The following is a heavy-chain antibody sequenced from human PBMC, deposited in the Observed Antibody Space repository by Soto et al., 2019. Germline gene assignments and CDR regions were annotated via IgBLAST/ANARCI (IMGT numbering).Heavy chain of an antibody. Sequence: EVQLVESGGGLVQPGGSLRLSCAASGFTFDGYAMSWVRQAPGKGLEWVSAISTSGGNTFYAVSVKGRFTITRDNSKNTLYLQMNSLRTEDTAVYYCAKDHWGSYSGQGTLVTVSS. V-gene: IGHV3-23*04. CDR1: GFTFDGYA. J-gene: IGHJ4*02. CDR3: AKDHWGSY. CDR2: ISTSGGNT. D-gene: IGHD3-16*01.